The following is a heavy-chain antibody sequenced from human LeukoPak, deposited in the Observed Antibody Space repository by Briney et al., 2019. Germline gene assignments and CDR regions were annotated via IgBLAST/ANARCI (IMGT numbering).Heavy chain of an antibody. Sequence: SETLSLTCAVSGGSISSGGYSWSWIRQPPGKGLEWIGYIYHSGSTYYNPSLKSRVTISVDRSKNQFSLKLSSVTAADTAVYYCARVLWFGGLLPNWFDPWGQGTLVTVSS. CDR1: GGSISSGGYS. V-gene: IGHV4-30-2*01. CDR2: IYHSGST. J-gene: IGHJ5*02. CDR3: ARVLWFGGLLPNWFDP. D-gene: IGHD3-10*01.